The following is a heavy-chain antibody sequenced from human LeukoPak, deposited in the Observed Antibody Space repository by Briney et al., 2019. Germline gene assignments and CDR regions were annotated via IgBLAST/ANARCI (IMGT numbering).Heavy chain of an antibody. CDR2: VSSDGNNK. V-gene: IGHV3-30*09. J-gene: IGHJ4*02. CDR3: ARDYHWLVDY. Sequence: TGGSLRLSCAASGFTFSNYLMHWVRQAPGKGLEWVAIVSSDGNNKYYADSVKGQFAISRDNSKNTLYLQMNSLRVEDSALYYCARDYHWLVDYWGQGTLVTVFS. CDR1: GFTFSNYL. D-gene: IGHD6-19*01.